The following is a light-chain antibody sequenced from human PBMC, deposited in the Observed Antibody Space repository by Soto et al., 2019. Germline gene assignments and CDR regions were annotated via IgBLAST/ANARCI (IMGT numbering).Light chain of an antibody. CDR3: GTWDSSLSAGRV. J-gene: IGLJ1*01. Sequence: QSVLTQPPSVSAAPGQKVTLSCSGSSSNIGNNYVSWYQQLPGTAPKLLIYDNNKRPSGIPDRFSGSKSGTSATLGITGLQTGDEADYYCGTWDSSLSAGRVFGTGTRSPS. V-gene: IGLV1-51*01. CDR1: SSNIGNNY. CDR2: DNN.